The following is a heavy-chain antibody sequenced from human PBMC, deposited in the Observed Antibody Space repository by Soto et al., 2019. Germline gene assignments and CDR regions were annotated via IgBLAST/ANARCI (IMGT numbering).Heavy chain of an antibody. J-gene: IGHJ6*02. V-gene: IGHV6-1*01. CDR3: ARSRVFIAVAGMANYYYYYGMDV. CDR2: TYYRSKWYI. CDR1: GDSVSSDSAS. Sequence: SQTLSLTCAISGDSVSSDSASWNWIRQSPSRGLEWLGRTYYRSKWYIEYAPSVKSRIITNPDTSKNQLSLQLNSLTPEDTAVYYCARSRVFIAVAGMANYYYYYGMDVWGQGTTVTVSS. D-gene: IGHD6-19*01.